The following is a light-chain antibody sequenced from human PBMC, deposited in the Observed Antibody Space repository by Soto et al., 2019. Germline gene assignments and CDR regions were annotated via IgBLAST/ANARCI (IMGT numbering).Light chain of an antibody. CDR1: NSDVGAYNY. CDR3: SSYTGSSTWV. CDR2: EVT. J-gene: IGLJ3*02. Sequence: QSALTQPASVSGSPGQSITISCTGTNSDVGAYNYVSWYQQYPGKAPKVMIYEVTSRPSGVSNRFSGSKSGNTASLTISGLQAEDEADYYCSSYTGSSTWVFGGGTQLPVL. V-gene: IGLV2-14*01.